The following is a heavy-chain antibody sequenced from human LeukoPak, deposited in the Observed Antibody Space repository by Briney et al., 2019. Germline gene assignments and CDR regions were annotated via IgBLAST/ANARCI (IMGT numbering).Heavy chain of an antibody. Sequence: GGSLRLSCTVSGFTVSSNSMSWVRQAPGKGLEWVSFIYSGTIHYSDSVKGRFTISRDNSKDTLYLQMNSLRAEDTAVYYCAKMLQWLSPPFDYWGQGTLVTVSS. CDR1: GFTVSSNS. J-gene: IGHJ4*02. CDR3: AKMLQWLSPPFDY. V-gene: IGHV3-53*01. D-gene: IGHD6-19*01. CDR2: IYSGTI.